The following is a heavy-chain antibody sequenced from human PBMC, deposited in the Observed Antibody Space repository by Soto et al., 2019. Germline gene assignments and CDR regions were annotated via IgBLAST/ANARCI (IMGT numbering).Heavy chain of an antibody. Sequence: QVKLVQSGAEVKKPGSSVKVSCKASGGTFNRYAISWLRQAPGQGPEWMGGITPMFGIGNYTQKFQGRVMITADESTTTVHMELRRLTCEDTAVYYCAQTLGSAVAGPGRFDLWGRGTRVIVSS. J-gene: IGHJ2*01. CDR2: ITPMFGIG. D-gene: IGHD6-19*01. V-gene: IGHV1-69*12. CDR3: AQTLGSAVAGPGRFDL. CDR1: GGTFNRYA.